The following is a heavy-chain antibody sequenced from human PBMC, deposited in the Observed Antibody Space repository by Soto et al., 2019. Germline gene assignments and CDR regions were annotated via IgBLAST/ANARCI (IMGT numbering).Heavy chain of an antibody. Sequence: GGSLRLSCAASGFTFSGSAMHWVRQASGKGLEWVGRIRSKANSYATAYAASVKGRFTISRDDSKNTAYLQMNSLKTEDTAVYYCTRRRDSVNVASYYYYGMDVWGQGTTVTVSS. CDR2: IRSKANSYAT. V-gene: IGHV3-73*01. CDR3: TRRRDSVNVASYYYYGMDV. CDR1: GFTFSGSA. D-gene: IGHD2-15*01. J-gene: IGHJ6*02.